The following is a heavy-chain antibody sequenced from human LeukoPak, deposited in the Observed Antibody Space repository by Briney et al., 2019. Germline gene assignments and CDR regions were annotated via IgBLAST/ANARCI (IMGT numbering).Heavy chain of an antibody. J-gene: IGHJ5*02. CDR1: GFTVSNNY. CDR2: IYSGGST. D-gene: IGHD6-13*01. V-gene: IGHV3-53*04. CDR3: ARGLQQQLGWFDP. Sequence: PGGSLRLSCVASGFTVSNNYMSWVRHAPGKGLEWVSIIYSGGSTYYADSVKGRFTISRNNSKNTLYLQMSSLRADDTAVYYCARGLQQQLGWFDPWGQGTQVTVSS.